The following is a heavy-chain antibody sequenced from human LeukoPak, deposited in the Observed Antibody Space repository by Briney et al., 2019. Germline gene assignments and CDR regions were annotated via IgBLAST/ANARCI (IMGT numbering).Heavy chain of an antibody. Sequence: SETLSLTCTVSGGSISSYYWSWIRQPPGKGLEWIGYIYYSGSTNYNPSLKSRVTISVDTSKNQFSLKLSSVTAADTAVYYCAGTNYYDSSGYSPPFDYWGQETLVTVSS. CDR2: IYYSGST. CDR3: AGTNYYDSSGYSPPFDY. V-gene: IGHV4-59*01. J-gene: IGHJ4*02. CDR1: GGSISSYY. D-gene: IGHD3-22*01.